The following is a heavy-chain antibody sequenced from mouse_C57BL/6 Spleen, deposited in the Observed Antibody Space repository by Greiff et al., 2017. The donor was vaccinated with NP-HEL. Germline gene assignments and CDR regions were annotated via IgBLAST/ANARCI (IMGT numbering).Heavy chain of an antibody. V-gene: IGHV1-55*01. CDR3: ARRSKGAMDC. CDR2: IYPGSGST. Sequence: VQLQQSGAELVKPGASVKMSCKASGYTFTSYWITWVKQRPGQGLEWIGDIYPGSGSTNYNEKFKSKATLTVDTSSSTAYMQLSSLTSEDSAVYYCARRSKGAMDCWGQGTSVTVSS. D-gene: IGHD2-5*01. J-gene: IGHJ4*01. CDR1: GYTFTSYW.